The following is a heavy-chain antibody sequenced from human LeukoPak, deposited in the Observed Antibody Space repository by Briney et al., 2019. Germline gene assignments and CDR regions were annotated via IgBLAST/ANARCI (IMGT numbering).Heavy chain of an antibody. D-gene: IGHD6-6*01. CDR2: IYYSGST. Sequence: SETLSLTCTVSGGSISSYYWSWIRQPPGKGLEWIGYIYYSGSTNYNPSLKSRVTISVDTSKNQFSLKLSSVTAADTAVYYCARADRIAARPVYAFDIWGQGTMVTVSS. CDR3: ARADRIAARPVYAFDI. CDR1: GGSISSYY. J-gene: IGHJ3*02. V-gene: IGHV4-59*12.